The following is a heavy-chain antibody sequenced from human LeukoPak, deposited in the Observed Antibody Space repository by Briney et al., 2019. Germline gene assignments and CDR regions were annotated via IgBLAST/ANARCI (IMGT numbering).Heavy chain of an antibody. CDR2: IYYSGST. V-gene: IGHV4-39*01. CDR1: GGSFSGYY. J-gene: IGHJ6*02. Sequence: SETLSLTCAVYGGSFSGYYWGWIRQPPGKGLEWIGSIYYSGSTYYNPSLKSRVTISVDTSKNQFSLKLSSVTAADAAVYYCASSKLILYYYGMDVWGQGTTVTVSS. CDR3: ASSKLILYYYGMDV. D-gene: IGHD4-11*01.